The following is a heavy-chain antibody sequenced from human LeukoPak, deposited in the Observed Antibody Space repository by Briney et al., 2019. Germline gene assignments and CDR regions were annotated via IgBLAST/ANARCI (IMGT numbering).Heavy chain of an antibody. CDR2: IKQDGSEK. CDR3: ARMGSSSSSY. CDR1: GFTFNSYW. V-gene: IGHV3-7*01. Sequence: PGGSLRLSCAASGFTFNSYWMTWVRQAPGKGLEWVANIKQDGSEKYYVDSVKGRFTISRDNAKNSLYLQINSLRAEDTAVYYCARMGSSSSSYWGQGTLVTVSS. J-gene: IGHJ4*02. D-gene: IGHD6-6*01.